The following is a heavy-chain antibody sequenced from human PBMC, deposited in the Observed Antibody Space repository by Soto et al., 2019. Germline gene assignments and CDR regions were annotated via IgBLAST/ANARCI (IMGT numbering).Heavy chain of an antibody. CDR1: GFTFSSYG. D-gene: IGHD2-2*03. V-gene: IGHV3-33*01. Sequence: GGSLRLSCAASGFTFSSYGMHWVRQAPGKGLEWVAVIWYDGSNKYYADSVKGRFTISRDDSKNTLYLQMNSLKTEDTAVYYCTTETLAIVVVPAIFRGYWGQGTLVTVSS. CDR3: TTETLAIVVVPAIFRGY. J-gene: IGHJ4*02. CDR2: IWYDGSNK.